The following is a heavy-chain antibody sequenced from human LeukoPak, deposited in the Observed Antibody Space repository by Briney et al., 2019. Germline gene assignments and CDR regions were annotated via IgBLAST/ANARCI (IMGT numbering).Heavy chain of an antibody. V-gene: IGHV4-61*02. J-gene: IGHJ6*03. CDR1: GGSISSGSYY. CDR3: ARDLGPLLGDYYYYMDV. Sequence: SETLSLTCTVSGGSISSGSYYWSWIRQPAGKGLEWIGRIYTSGSTNYNPSLKSRVTISVDTSKNQFSLKLSSVTAADTAVYYCARDLGPLLGDYYYYMDVWGKGTTVTVSS. CDR2: IYTSGST. D-gene: IGHD3-10*01.